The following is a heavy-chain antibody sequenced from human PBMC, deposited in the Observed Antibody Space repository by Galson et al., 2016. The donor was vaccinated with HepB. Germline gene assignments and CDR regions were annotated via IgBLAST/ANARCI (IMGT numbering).Heavy chain of an antibody. V-gene: IGHV1-69*13. CDR1: GGTFSNYF. CDR3: LMDAGSYSLITAGF. J-gene: IGHJ4*02. D-gene: IGHD3-10*01. CDR2: IILIFGAT. Sequence: SVKVSCKASGGTFSNYFISWVRQAPGQGLEWMAGIILIFGATNYAQRFQGRVTLTADESTRTAYMELSSLRSEDTAIYYWLMDAGSYSLITAGFGGQGTLVTVSS.